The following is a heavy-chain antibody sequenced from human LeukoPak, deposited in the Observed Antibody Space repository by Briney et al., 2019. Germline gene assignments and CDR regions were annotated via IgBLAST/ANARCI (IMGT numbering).Heavy chain of an antibody. V-gene: IGHV3-66*01. J-gene: IGHJ4*02. Sequence: QPGGSLRLSCAASGFTVSSNYMSWVRQAPGKGLEWVSVIYRGGNTYSADSVKGRFTISRDNSRNTLYLQMNRLRAEDTAVYYCARDPVAATWGQGTLVTVSS. CDR1: GFTVSSNY. D-gene: IGHD6-19*01. CDR3: ARDPVAAT. CDR2: IYRGGNT.